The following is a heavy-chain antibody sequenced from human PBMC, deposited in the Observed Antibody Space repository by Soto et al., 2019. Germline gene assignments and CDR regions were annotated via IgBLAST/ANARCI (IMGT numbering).Heavy chain of an antibody. J-gene: IGHJ4*02. D-gene: IGHD3-10*01. CDR1: GFTFSSYD. Sequence: EVQLVESGGDLVQPGGSLRLSCAASGFTFSSYDFHWVRQATGKGLGWVSGIGTAGDTYYAGSVNGRFIMSRENGKNSLYLQMNSLRAGETAVYYCPRGPDGFDYWGQGTLGTVSS. CDR3: PRGPDGFDY. V-gene: IGHV3-13*01. CDR2: IGTAGDT.